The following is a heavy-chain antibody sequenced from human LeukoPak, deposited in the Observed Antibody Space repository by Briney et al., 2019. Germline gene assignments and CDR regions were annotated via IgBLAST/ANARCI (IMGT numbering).Heavy chain of an antibody. V-gene: IGHV3-30*03. CDR1: GFTFSSYA. J-gene: IGHJ5*02. D-gene: IGHD6-19*01. CDR2: ISYDVNNK. CDR3: TRAAYGSRWTLDH. Sequence: PGGSLRLSCVTSGFTFSSYAMDWVRQAPGEGLEWVAVISYDVNNKYYADSVTGRFTISRDNSKNTLYLQMNSLRAEDTAVYFCTRAAYGSRWTLDHWGQGTLVTVSS.